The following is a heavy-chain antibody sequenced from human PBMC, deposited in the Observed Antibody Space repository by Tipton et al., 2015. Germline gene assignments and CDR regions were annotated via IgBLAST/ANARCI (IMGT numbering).Heavy chain of an antibody. CDR2: IYSSGST. J-gene: IGHJ4*02. D-gene: IGHD3-10*01. V-gene: IGHV4-59*01. CDR3: ARHKDSGTYPLDY. Sequence: TLSLTCSVSGGSIDSYYWSWIRQPPGKGLDWIGYIYSSGSTNYAPSLESRVTMSIDTSKNQFSLTLTSVNTADTAIYYCARHKDSGTYPLDYWGQGTLVTVSS. CDR1: GGSIDSYY.